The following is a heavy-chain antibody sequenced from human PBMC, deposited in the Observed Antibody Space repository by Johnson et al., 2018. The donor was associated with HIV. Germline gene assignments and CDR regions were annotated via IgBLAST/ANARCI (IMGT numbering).Heavy chain of an antibody. CDR2: IYSGGST. CDR3: AREIIAARPSAFDI. J-gene: IGHJ3*02. D-gene: IGHD6-6*01. CDR1: GFTVSSNY. Sequence: VQLVESGGGLVQPGGSLRLSCAASGFTVSSNYMSWVRQAPGKGLEWVSVIYSGGSTYYADSVKGRFTISRDNSKNTLYLQMYSLRAEDTAVYYCAREIIAARPSAFDIWGQGTMVTVSS. V-gene: IGHV3-66*02.